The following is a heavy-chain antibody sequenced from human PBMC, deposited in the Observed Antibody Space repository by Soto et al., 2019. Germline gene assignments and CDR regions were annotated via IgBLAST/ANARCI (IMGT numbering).Heavy chain of an antibody. Sequence: SVKVSCKSSGGTFSSHSINWVRQAPGQGLEWMGGIIPIFGPANFAKNFQGRVTITADESTSTAYMELSSLRSEDTAVYYCARDREYSSSSMYYGMDVWGQGTTVTVSS. CDR1: GGTFSSHS. J-gene: IGHJ6*02. V-gene: IGHV1-69*13. CDR2: IIPIFGPA. CDR3: ARDREYSSSSMYYGMDV. D-gene: IGHD6-6*01.